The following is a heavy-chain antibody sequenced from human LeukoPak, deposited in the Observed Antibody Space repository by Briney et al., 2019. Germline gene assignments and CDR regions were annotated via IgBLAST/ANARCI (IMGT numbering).Heavy chain of an antibody. D-gene: IGHD2-15*01. CDR1: GFTFSISA. Sequence: HPGGSLRLSCAASGFTFSISAMSWVRQAQGKRLEWVSGISGSVVSTYYADSVKGRFTISRDNSKNTLYLQMNSLRAEDTAVYYCARVLGYCSGGNCYFISQGGAFDIWGQGTMVTVSS. J-gene: IGHJ3*02. CDR3: ARVLGYCSGGNCYFISQGGAFDI. V-gene: IGHV3-23*01. CDR2: ISGSVVST.